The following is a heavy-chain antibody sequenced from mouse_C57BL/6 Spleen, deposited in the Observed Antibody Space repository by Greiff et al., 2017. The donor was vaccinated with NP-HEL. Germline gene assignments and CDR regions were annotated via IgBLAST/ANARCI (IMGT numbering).Heavy chain of an antibody. J-gene: IGHJ3*01. CDR1: GFNIKDYY. D-gene: IGHD1-1*01. CDR2: IDPEDGDT. CDR3: TTSEYYGSSSPAY. Sequence: VQLQQSGAELVRPGASVKLSCTASGFNIKDYYMHWVKQRPEQGLEWIGRIDPEDGDTEYAPKFQGKATMTADTSSNTAYLQLSSLTSEDTAVYYCTTSEYYGSSSPAYWGQGTLVTVSA. V-gene: IGHV14-1*01.